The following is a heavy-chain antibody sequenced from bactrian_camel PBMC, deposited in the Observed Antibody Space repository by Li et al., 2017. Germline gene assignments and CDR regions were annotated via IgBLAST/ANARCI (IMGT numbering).Heavy chain of an antibody. CDR2: IYAVDGST. CDR1: RYTAC. D-gene: IGHD6*01. CDR3: AAKVVSYGTTCPAQVYIYDY. J-gene: IGHJ4*01. Sequence: QVQLVESGGGSVQSGGSLRLSCVAPRYTACMGWFRQTSGGEREGVASIYAVDGSTYYADSVKGRFTISKDNAKNTLYLQMNNLKPEDSAMYYCAAKVVSYGTTCPAQVYIYDYWGQGTQVTVS. V-gene: IGHV3S1*01.